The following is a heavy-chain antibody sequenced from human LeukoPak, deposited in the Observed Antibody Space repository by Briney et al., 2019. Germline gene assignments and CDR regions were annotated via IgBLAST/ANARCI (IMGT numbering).Heavy chain of an antibody. J-gene: IGHJ3*02. Sequence: GGSLRLSCAASGFTFSSYWMSWVRQAPGKGLEWVANIKQGGSEKYYVDSVKGRFTISRDNAKNSLYLQMNSLRAEDTAVYYCARDISGSYSSDAFDIWGQGTMVTVSS. CDR2: IKQGGSEK. V-gene: IGHV3-7*04. CDR1: GFTFSSYW. CDR3: ARDISGSYSSDAFDI. D-gene: IGHD1-26*01.